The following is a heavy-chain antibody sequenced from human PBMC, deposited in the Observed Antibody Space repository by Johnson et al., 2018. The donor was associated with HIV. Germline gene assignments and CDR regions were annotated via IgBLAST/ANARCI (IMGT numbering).Heavy chain of an antibody. J-gene: IGHJ3*02. Sequence: EKLVESGGGLIQPGGSLRLSCAASGFTVSSNYMSWVRQAPGKGLEWVSVIYSGGSTYYADSVKGRFTISRDNSKNTLYLQMNSLRTEDMAVYYCAKGAAAAGPDAFDIWGQGTMVTVSS. CDR1: GFTVSSNY. V-gene: IGHV3-66*03. CDR3: AKGAAAAGPDAFDI. D-gene: IGHD6-13*01. CDR2: IYSGGST.